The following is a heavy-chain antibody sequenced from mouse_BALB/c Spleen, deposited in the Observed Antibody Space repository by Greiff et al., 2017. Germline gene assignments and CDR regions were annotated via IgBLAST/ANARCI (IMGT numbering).Heavy chain of an antibody. Sequence: VQLKESGPELVKPGASVKISCKASGYTFTDYNMHWVKQSHGKSLEWIGYIYPYNGGTGYNQKFKSKATLTVDNSSSTAYMELRSLTSEDSAVYYCAGGYYRYDGGVDYWGQGTSVTVSS. V-gene: IGHV1S29*02. CDR1: GYTFTDYN. CDR2: IYPYNGGT. D-gene: IGHD2-14*01. CDR3: AGGYYRYDGGVDY. J-gene: IGHJ4*01.